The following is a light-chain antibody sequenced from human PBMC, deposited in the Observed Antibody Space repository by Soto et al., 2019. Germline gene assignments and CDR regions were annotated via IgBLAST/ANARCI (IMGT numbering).Light chain of an antibody. V-gene: IGKV3-20*01. Sequence: EIVLTQSPGTLSLSPGERATLCCRASQSVSSSYLAWYQPKPGQAPRLLIYGESSRAPGIPDRFSGSGSGTDFTLTISRLEPEDFAVYYCQQYGSSPLTFGGGTKVDNK. CDR2: GES. CDR3: QQYGSSPLT. J-gene: IGKJ4*01. CDR1: QSVSSSY.